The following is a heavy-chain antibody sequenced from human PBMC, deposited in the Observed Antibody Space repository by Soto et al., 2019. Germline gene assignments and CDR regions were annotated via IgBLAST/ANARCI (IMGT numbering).Heavy chain of an antibody. V-gene: IGHV4-59*08. CDR1: GGSISSYY. CDR3: ARTVYDFWNGYLYYYYMDV. D-gene: IGHD3-3*01. Sequence: PSATLSLTCTVSGGSISSYYWSWIRQPPGKGLEWIGYIYYSGSTNYNPSLKSRVTISVDTSKNQFSLKLSSVTAADTAVYYCARTVYDFWNGYLYYYYMDVWGKGTTVTVSS. CDR2: IYYSGST. J-gene: IGHJ6*03.